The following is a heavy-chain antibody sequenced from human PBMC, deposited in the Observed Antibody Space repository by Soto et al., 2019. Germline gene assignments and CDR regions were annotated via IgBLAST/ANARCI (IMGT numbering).Heavy chain of an antibody. CDR3: ARDGGRYYGMDV. J-gene: IGHJ6*02. Sequence: PSETLSLTCTFSVGSIISYYWSWIRQPPGKGLEWIGYIYYSGSTNYNPSLKSRVTISVDTSKNQFSLKLSSVTAADTAVYYCARDGGRYYGMDVWGQGTTVTVSS. CDR1: VGSIISYY. CDR2: IYYSGST. V-gene: IGHV4-59*01. D-gene: IGHD3-3*01.